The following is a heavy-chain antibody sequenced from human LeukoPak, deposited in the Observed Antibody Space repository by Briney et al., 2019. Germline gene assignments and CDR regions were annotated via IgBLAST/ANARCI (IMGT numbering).Heavy chain of an antibody. CDR1: GFTFSSYA. V-gene: IGHV3-30*04. Sequence: PGGSLRRSCAASGFTFSSYARHWVRQAPGKGLEGVAVISYDGSNKYYADSVKGRFTISRDKSKNTVYLQMNSLRSEDTAVYYCARDNKVATFSFDYWGQGTLVTVSS. CDR2: ISYDGSNK. D-gene: IGHD5-12*01. J-gene: IGHJ4*02. CDR3: ARDNKVATFSFDY.